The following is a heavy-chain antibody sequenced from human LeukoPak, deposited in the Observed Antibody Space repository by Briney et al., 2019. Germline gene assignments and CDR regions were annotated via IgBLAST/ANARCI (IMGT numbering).Heavy chain of an antibody. CDR2: IIPIFGTA. Sequence: ASVKVSCKASGGTFSSYAISWVRQAPGQGLEWMGGIIPIFGTANYAQKFQGRVTITADESTSTAYMELSSLRSEDTAVYYCVGGEYYYDSSASDAFGIWGQGTMVTVSS. J-gene: IGHJ3*02. CDR1: GGTFSSYA. D-gene: IGHD3-22*01. V-gene: IGHV1-69*01. CDR3: VGGEYYYDSSASDAFGI.